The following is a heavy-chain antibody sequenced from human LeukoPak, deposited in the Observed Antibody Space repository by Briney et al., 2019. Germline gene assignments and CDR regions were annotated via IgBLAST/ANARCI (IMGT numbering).Heavy chain of an antibody. V-gene: IGHV3-21*01. D-gene: IGHD3-16*01. J-gene: IGHJ4*02. CDR1: GFTFSSYS. Sequence: GGSLRLSCAASGFTFSSYSMNWVRQAPGKGLEGVSSISSSSSYIYYADSVKGRFTISRDNAKNSLYLKMNSMRAEATAVYYCASKPHYTFGGVLWSQGTLVTVSS. CDR3: ASKPHYTFGGVL. CDR2: ISSSSSYI.